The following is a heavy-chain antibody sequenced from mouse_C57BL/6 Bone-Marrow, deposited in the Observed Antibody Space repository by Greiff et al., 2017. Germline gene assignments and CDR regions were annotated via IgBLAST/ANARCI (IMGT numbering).Heavy chain of an antibody. CDR2: ISYDGSN. Sequence: VQLKESGPGLVKPSQSLSLTCSVTGYSITSGYYWNWIRQFPGNKLEWMGYISYDGSNNYNPSLKNRISITRDTSKNQFFLKLNSVTTEDTATYYCAISGISLYYFDYWGQGTTLTVSS. CDR1: GYSITSGYY. V-gene: IGHV3-6*01. CDR3: AISGISLYYFDY. D-gene: IGHD1-1*01. J-gene: IGHJ2*01.